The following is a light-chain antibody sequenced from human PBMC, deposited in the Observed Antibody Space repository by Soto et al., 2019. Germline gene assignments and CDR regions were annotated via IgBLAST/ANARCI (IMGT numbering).Light chain of an antibody. V-gene: IGKV1-12*01. J-gene: IGKJ4*01. CDR3: QQANSFPLT. Sequence: IQLTQSPSSLSASVGDRVSITCRASQDIKTYLAWYQQKQGKAPKLLISGTFTLQSGVPSRFNGSGSGTDFILTISRLQPEDFATYYCQQANSFPLTFGGGTKVEIK. CDR1: QDIKTY. CDR2: GTF.